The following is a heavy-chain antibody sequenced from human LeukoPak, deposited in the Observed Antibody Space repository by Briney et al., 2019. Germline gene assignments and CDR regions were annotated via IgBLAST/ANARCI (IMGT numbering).Heavy chain of an antibody. V-gene: IGHV4-38-2*02. J-gene: IGHJ6*03. CDR2: IYDSGRT. CDR1: GYSISSGYY. D-gene: IGHD3-22*01. Sequence: PSETLSLTCTVSGYSISSGYYWGWIRQPPGKGLEWIGSIYDSGRTYYNPSIKSRVTMSVDTSKNQFSLKLSSVTAADTAVYYCARSLTYYYDSSGYYYRPISDYYYYMDVWGKGTTVTVSS. CDR3: ARSLTYYYDSSGYYYRPISDYYYYMDV.